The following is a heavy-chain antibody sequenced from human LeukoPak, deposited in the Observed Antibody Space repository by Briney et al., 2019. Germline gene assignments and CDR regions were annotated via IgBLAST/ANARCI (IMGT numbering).Heavy chain of an antibody. J-gene: IGHJ4*02. CDR2: IIPIFGTA. CDR1: GGTFSSYA. D-gene: IGHD5-12*01. Sequence: GASVKVSFTASGGTFSSYAISWVRQAPRQGLEWMGGIIPIFGTANYAQKFQGRVTITADESTSTAYMELSSLRSEDTAVYYCARAGGRGYSGYDLDYWGQGTLVTVSS. CDR3: ARAGGRGYSGYDLDY. V-gene: IGHV1-69*13.